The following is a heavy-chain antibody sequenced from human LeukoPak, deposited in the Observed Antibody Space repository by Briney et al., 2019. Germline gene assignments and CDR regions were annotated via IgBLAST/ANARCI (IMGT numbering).Heavy chain of an antibody. D-gene: IGHD3-10*01. Sequence: GASVKVSCKASGYTFTSYDINWVRQATGQGLEWMGWKNPNSGNTGYAQKFQGRVTMTRNTSISTAYMELSSLRSEDTAVYYCAKYYYGSGSYYNANWFDPWGQGTLVTVSS. V-gene: IGHV1-8*01. CDR2: KNPNSGNT. CDR3: AKYYYGSGSYYNANWFDP. CDR1: GYTFTSYD. J-gene: IGHJ5*02.